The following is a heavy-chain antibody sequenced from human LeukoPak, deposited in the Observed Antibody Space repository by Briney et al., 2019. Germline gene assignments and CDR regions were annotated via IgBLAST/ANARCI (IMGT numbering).Heavy chain of an antibody. CDR2: IYSGGAT. CDR1: GFTVSSNY. V-gene: IGHV3-66*01. J-gene: IGHJ5*02. D-gene: IGHD6-13*01. CDR3: AGSSWYGGFDP. Sequence: QTGGSLRLSCAASGFTVSSNYMSWVRQAPGKGLEWVSLIYSGGATYYSDSVKGRFTISRDNSKNTLYLQMNSLRAEDTALYYCAGSSWYGGFDPWGQGTLVTVSS.